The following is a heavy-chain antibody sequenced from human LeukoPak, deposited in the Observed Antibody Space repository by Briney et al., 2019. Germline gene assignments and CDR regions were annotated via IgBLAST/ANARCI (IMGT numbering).Heavy chain of an antibody. D-gene: IGHD3-3*01. CDR1: GYTFTGYY. V-gene: IGHV1-2*02. CDR2: INPNSGGT. J-gene: IGHJ4*02. CDR3: ARDLMGFWSGYYN. Sequence: ASVKVSCKASGYTFTGYYMHWVRQAPGQGLEWMGWINPNSGGTNYAQKFQGRVTMTRDTSTSTAYMELSRLRSDDTAVYYCARDLMGFWSGYYNWGQGTLVTVSS.